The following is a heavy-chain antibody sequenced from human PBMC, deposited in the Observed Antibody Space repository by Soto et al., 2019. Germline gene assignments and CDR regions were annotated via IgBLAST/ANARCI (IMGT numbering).Heavy chain of an antibody. J-gene: IGHJ4*02. CDR3: ARGLTTATTPYDY. Sequence: SETLSLTCTVSGGAMSSYYWTWVRQPPGKALEWIGYIYYSGTTHYNPSLKSRVTISVDTSKNQFSLKLSSVTAADTAVYYCARGLTTATTPYDYWGQGTPVTVSS. D-gene: IGHD1-7*01. V-gene: IGHV4-59*01. CDR1: GGAMSSYY. CDR2: IYYSGTT.